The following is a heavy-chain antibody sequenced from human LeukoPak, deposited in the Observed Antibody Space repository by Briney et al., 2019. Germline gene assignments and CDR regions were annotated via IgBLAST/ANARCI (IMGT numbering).Heavy chain of an antibody. V-gene: IGHV1-24*01. CDR2: FEPEDGEP. Sequence: ASVKVSCKVSGNSLRDTSILWVRQAPGQWLEWMGGFEPEDGEPIFAQTFQGRLSMTEDTSTDTAHMELSSLTVEDTAVYYCATADKWEPLDYWGQGTLVTVSS. CDR1: GNSLRDTS. D-gene: IGHD1-26*01. CDR3: ATADKWEPLDY. J-gene: IGHJ4*02.